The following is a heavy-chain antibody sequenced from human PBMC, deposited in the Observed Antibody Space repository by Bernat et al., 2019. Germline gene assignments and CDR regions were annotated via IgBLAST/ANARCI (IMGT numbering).Heavy chain of an antibody. Sequence: EVQLLESGGGLVQPGGSPRLSCAASGFTFSSYAMSWVRQAPGKGLEWVSAISGRGGSTYYADSVKGRFTISRDNSKNTLYLQMNSLRAEDTAVYYCARDLVVVPAAVNWFDPWGQGTLVTVSS. CDR2: ISGRGGST. V-gene: IGHV3-23*01. J-gene: IGHJ5*02. CDR3: ARDLVVVPAAVNWFDP. D-gene: IGHD2-2*01. CDR1: GFTFSSYA.